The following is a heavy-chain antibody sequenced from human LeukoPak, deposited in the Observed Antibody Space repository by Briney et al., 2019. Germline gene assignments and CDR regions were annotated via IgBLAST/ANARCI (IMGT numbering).Heavy chain of an antibody. D-gene: IGHD2-21*02. CDR1: GYSFTSYW. CDR3: ARHAYLKWSVGGDCCALDY. J-gene: IGHJ4*02. CDR2: IYPGDSDT. V-gene: IGHV5-51*01. Sequence: GESLRISCKGSGYSFTSYWIGWVRQMPGKGLEWMGIIYPGDSDTRYSPSFQGQVTISADKSISTAYLQWSSLKASDTAMYYCARHAYLKWSVGGDCCALDYWGQGTLVTVSS.